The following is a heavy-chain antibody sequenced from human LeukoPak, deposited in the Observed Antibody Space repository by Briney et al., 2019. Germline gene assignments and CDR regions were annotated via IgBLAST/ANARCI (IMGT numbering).Heavy chain of an antibody. CDR1: GYTFTRYG. J-gene: IGHJ5*02. CDR3: ARDRYDILTGYQDNWFDP. D-gene: IGHD3-9*01. V-gene: IGHV1-2*02. Sequence: ASVKVSCLGSGYTFTRYGIRWVRQAPAQGLAWMGWINPNSGGTNYAQKFQGRVTMTRDTSISTAYMELSRLRSDDTAVYYCARDRYDILTGYQDNWFDPWGQGTLVTVSS. CDR2: INPNSGGT.